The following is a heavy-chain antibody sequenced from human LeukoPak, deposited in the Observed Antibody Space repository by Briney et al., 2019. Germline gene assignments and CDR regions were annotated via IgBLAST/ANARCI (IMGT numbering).Heavy chain of an antibody. CDR1: GGSISSSSYY. V-gene: IGHV4-39*07. CDR3: ARGNQWLNNYYYGLDV. D-gene: IGHD3-22*01. Sequence: SETLSLTCTVSGGSISSSSYYWGWIRQPPGKGLEWIGEINHSGSTNYNPSLKSRVTISVDTSNNQFSLKLSFVTAADTAVYYCARGNQWLNNYYYGLDVWGQGTTVTVSS. CDR2: INHSGST. J-gene: IGHJ6*02.